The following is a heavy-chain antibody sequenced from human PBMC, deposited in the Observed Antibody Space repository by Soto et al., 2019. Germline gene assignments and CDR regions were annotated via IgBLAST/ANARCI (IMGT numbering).Heavy chain of an antibody. CDR3: ASGPYQPLLFY. D-gene: IGHD2-21*02. CDR1: GGSIGAYY. CDR2: IYYTGSI. J-gene: IGHJ4*02. V-gene: IGHV4-59*01. Sequence: QAQLQESGPGLVKPSETLSLTCTFSGGSIGAYYWSWIRQSPGRGLEWIGYIYYTGSINYNPSLKSRVTISIDTSKNQFSLELSSVTAADTAVYYCASGPYQPLLFYGGQGTLVTVSS.